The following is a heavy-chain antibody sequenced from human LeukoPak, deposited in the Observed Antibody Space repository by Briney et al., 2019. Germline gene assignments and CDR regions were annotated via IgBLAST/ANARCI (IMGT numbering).Heavy chain of an antibody. Sequence: ASVKVSCKASGYTFTNYYIHWVRQAPGQGLEWVGIINPSGTTYAQKFQGRVTMTRDMPTSTVYMELSSLRSEDTAVYHCASRVVPVGDWFDPWGQGTLVTVTS. CDR3: ASRVVPVGDWFDP. J-gene: IGHJ5*02. D-gene: IGHD2-2*01. V-gene: IGHV1-46*01. CDR1: GYTFTNYY. CDR2: INPSGT.